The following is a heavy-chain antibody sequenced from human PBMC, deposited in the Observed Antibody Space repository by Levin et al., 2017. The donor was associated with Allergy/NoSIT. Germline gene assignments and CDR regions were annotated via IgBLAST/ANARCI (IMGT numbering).Heavy chain of an antibody. V-gene: IGHV3-74*01. CDR3: AREVGGIDY. Sequence: GGSLRLSCAASGFTFSDYWMHWVRQAPGKGLVWVSHVNSDESSTNYADSVQGRFTISRDNAKNTLYLQMNSLTAEDTAVYYCAREVGGIDYWGQGTLVTVSS. J-gene: IGHJ4*02. CDR1: GFTFSDYW. CDR2: VNSDESST. D-gene: IGHD1-26*01.